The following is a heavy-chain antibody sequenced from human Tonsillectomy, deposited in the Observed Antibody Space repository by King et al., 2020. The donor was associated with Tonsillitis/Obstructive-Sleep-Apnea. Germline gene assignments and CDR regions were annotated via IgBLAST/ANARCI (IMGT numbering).Heavy chain of an antibody. CDR3: ARDREAARRGGYFDY. J-gene: IGHJ4*02. CDR1: GLTFSSFA. CDR2: ISSDGSNK. V-gene: IGHV3-30*04. Sequence: VQLVESGGGVVQSGRSLRLSCAASGLTFSSFAMHWVRQAPGKGLEWVAAISSDGSNKYYADSMKGRFTISRDNSKNTLYLQMNSLRGEDTAVYYCARDREAARRGGYFDYWGQGTLVTVSS. D-gene: IGHD6-6*01.